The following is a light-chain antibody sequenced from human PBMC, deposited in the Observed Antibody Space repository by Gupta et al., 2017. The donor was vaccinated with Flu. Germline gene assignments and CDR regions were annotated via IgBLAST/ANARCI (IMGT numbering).Light chain of an antibody. V-gene: IGKV2-28*01. CDR3: MQALSIPPT. CDR1: HSLLHNSSYSY. Sequence: IASMSSHSLLHNSSYSYLAWYQQKPGQSPQLLIYLGFTRASGVPARFSGTASGTDFTLKISSVEAEDVGVYYCMQALSIPPTFGQGTKLEIK. J-gene: IGKJ2*01. CDR2: LGF.